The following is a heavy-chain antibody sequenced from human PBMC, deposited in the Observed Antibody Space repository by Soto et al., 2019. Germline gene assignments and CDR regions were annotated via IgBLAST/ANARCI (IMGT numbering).Heavy chain of an antibody. CDR2: ISGSGGST. D-gene: IGHD6-13*01. CDR1: GFTFSSYA. J-gene: IGHJ6*02. V-gene: IGHV3-23*01. Sequence: GGSLRLSCAASGFTFSSYAMSWVRQAPGKGLEWVSAISGSGGSTYYADSVKGRFTISRDNSKNTLYLQMNSLRAEDTAVYYCAKDLAPVAAAGTGFYYYGMDVWGQGTTVNVSS. CDR3: AKDLAPVAAAGTGFYYYGMDV.